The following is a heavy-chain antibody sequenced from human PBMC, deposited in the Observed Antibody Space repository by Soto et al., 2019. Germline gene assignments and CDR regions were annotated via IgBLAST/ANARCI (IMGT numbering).Heavy chain of an antibody. Sequence: GGSLRLSCAASGFTFSSYWMSWVRQAPGKGLEWVANIKQDGSEKYYVDSVKGRFTISRDNAKNSLYLQMNSLRAEDTAVYYCARGAPRLAARAFDIWGQGTMVTVSS. CDR3: ARGAPRLAARAFDI. CDR2: IKQDGSEK. D-gene: IGHD6-6*01. CDR1: GFTFSSYW. V-gene: IGHV3-7*01. J-gene: IGHJ3*02.